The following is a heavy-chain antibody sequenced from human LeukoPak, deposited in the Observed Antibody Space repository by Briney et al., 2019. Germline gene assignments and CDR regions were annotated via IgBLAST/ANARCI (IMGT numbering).Heavy chain of an antibody. D-gene: IGHD5-24*01. CDR2: IKQDGSEK. Sequence: GGSLRLSCAASGFTFSNCWMIWVRQAPGKGREWVGNIKQDGSEKRYADSVRGRFSISRDNAQTSLYLQMNSLRAEDTAVYYCARASDPWLQLTWGQGTLVTVSS. J-gene: IGHJ5*02. CDR1: GFTFSNCW. CDR3: ARASDPWLQLT. V-gene: IGHV3-7*05.